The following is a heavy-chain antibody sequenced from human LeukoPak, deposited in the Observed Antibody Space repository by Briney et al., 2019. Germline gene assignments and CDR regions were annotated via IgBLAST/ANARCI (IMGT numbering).Heavy chain of an antibody. CDR1: GFSFGDYA. D-gene: IGHD3-10*01. CDR2: IRSKAYGGTT. CDR3: TRELTHDGLLWFGESMGYSFDY. J-gene: IGHJ4*02. V-gene: IGHV3-49*04. Sequence: GGSLRLSCTTSGFSFGDYAMSWVRQAPGKGLEWVGFIRSKAYGGTTEYAASVEGRFSISRDDSKSIAYLHMNSLKTEDTAIYYCTRELTHDGLLWFGESMGYSFDYWGQGTLVTVSS.